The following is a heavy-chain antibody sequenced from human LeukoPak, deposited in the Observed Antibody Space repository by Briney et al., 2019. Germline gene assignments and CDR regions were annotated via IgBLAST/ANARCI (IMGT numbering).Heavy chain of an antibody. J-gene: IGHJ4*02. V-gene: IGHV3-53*01. CDR3: ARGRRWLQPLDY. CDR1: GFTVSSNY. D-gene: IGHD5-24*01. Sequence: TGGSLRLSCAASGFTVSSNYMSWVRQAPGKGLEWVSIIYSGGNTFYADSVKGRFTISRDNAKQSLFLQMNSPRVEDLGVYYCARGRRWLQPLDYWGQGTLVTVSS. CDR2: IYSGGNT.